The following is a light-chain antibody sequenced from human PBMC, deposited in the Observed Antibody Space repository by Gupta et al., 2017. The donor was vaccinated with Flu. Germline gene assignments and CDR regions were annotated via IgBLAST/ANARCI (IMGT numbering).Light chain of an antibody. CDR2: EVT. CDR1: SSDIGAYKY. CDR3: SSHTVSDTFV. Sequence: QSALTQPXSASGSXGQSTTLSCPGTSSDIGAYKYVSWHQQHAGKAPKLIIYEVTKRPSGVPDRFSGSKSGNTASLTVSGLQAEDEGDYYCSSHTVSDTFVFGTGTAVTVL. V-gene: IGLV2-8*01. J-gene: IGLJ1*01.